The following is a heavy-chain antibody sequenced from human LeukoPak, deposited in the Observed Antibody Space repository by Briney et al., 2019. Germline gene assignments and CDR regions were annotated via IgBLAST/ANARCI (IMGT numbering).Heavy chain of an antibody. J-gene: IGHJ4*02. D-gene: IGHD1-26*01. CDR1: GFTFNSHA. V-gene: IGHV3-23*01. Sequence: GGSLRLSCAASGFTFNSHAMTWVRQAPGRGLEWVSGITASGASTYYADSVKGRFTISRDNSKNTLYLQMNSLRAEDTAVYYCARSERGSYQKSPFDYWGQGTLVTVSS. CDR2: ITASGAST. CDR3: ARSERGSYQKSPFDY.